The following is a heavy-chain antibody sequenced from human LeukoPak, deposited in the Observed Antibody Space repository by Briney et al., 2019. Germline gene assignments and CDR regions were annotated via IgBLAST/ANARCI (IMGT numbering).Heavy chain of an antibody. V-gene: IGHV4-61*01. Sequence: NPSETLSLICTVCGVSVSSGSYFWRWIRQPPGKGVEWFGYIYYSGSTNYNPSLQSRVTISVDTSKNQFSMKLSSVSAADAAVYYCAREFTDYVWGSYRYLDYWGQGTLVTVSS. CDR2: IYYSGST. J-gene: IGHJ4*02. CDR1: GVSVSSGSYF. CDR3: AREFTDYVWGSYRYLDY. D-gene: IGHD3-16*02.